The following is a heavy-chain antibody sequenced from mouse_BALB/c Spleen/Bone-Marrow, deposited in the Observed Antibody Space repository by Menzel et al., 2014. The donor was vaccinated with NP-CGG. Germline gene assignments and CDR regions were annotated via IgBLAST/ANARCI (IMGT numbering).Heavy chain of an antibody. CDR1: GFTFSSFG. J-gene: IGHJ1*01. V-gene: IGHV5-17*02. Sequence: EVQLQESGGALVQPGGSRKLSCAASGFTFSSFGMHWVRQAPEKGLEWVAYTSSGSSTIYYADTVKGRFTISRDNPKNTLFLQMTSLRSEDTAMYYCARRGSNHWYFDVWGAGTTVTVSS. D-gene: IGHD1-1*01. CDR2: TSSGSSTI. CDR3: ARRGSNHWYFDV.